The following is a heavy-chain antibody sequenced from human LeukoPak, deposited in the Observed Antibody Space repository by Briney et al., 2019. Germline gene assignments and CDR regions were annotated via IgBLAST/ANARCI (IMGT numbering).Heavy chain of an antibody. CDR2: MSPNSGDT. CDR3: ARGPPNWGYDY. CDR1: GYTFTSYD. Sequence: ASVKVSCKASGYTFTSYDFNWVRQATGQRPEWMGWMSPNSGDTGYAQKFQDRVTMTRNTSISTAYMELSCLRSDDTAVYYCARGPPNWGYDYWGPGTLVTVSS. V-gene: IGHV1-8*01. D-gene: IGHD7-27*01. J-gene: IGHJ4*02.